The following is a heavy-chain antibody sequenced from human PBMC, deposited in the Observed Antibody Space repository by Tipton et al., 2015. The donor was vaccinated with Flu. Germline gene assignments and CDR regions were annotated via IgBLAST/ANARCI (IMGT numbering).Heavy chain of an antibody. V-gene: IGHV4-39*07. D-gene: IGHD4-17*01. J-gene: IGHJ4*02. CDR2: IYYSGST. Sequence: LRLSCTVSGGSISSGGYYWSWIRQHPGKGLEWIGSIYYSGSTYYNPSLKSRVTISVDTSKNQFSLKLSSVTAADTAVYYCARDFSDYGDYWGQGTLVTVSS. CDR1: GGSISSGGYY. CDR3: ARDFSDYGDY.